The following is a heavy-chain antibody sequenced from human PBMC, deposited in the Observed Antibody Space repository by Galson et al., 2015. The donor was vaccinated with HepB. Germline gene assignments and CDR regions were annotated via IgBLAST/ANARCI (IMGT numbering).Heavy chain of an antibody. Sequence: SLRLSCAPSGFTFGDYDMNWVRQAPGNGLERVGFIRSNGCGATTEYAAPVKGRFTISRDDSKSIAYLHMNSLKTEDTAVYYCTGGRWLAWFDPWGQGTLVTVSS. CDR1: GFTFGDYD. D-gene: IGHD6-19*01. J-gene: IGHJ5*02. CDR2: IRSNGCGATT. CDR3: TGGRWLAWFDP. V-gene: IGHV3-49*04.